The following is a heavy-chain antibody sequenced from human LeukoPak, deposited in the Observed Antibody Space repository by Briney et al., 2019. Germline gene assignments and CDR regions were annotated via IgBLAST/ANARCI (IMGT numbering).Heavy chain of an antibody. Sequence: SETLSLTCTVSGGSISSYYWSWIRQPPGKGLEWTGYIYYSGSTNYNPSLKSRVTISVDTSKNQFSLKLSSVTAADTAVYYCARGIVVVPLGYWGQGTLVTVSS. CDR3: ARGIVVVPLGY. J-gene: IGHJ4*02. CDR2: IYYSGST. V-gene: IGHV4-59*01. D-gene: IGHD3-22*01. CDR1: GGSISSYY.